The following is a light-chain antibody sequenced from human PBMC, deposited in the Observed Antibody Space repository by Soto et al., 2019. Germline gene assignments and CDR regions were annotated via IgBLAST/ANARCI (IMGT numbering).Light chain of an antibody. J-gene: IGLJ1*01. CDR1: SSDVGSYNL. V-gene: IGLV2-23*02. CDR2: EVS. Sequence: QSALTQPASVSGSPGQSITISCTGTSSDVGSYNLVSWYQQHPGKAPKLMIYEVSKRPSGVSNRFSGSKSGNTASPTISGLQAEDEADYYCCSYAGSSFYVFGTGTKATVL. CDR3: CSYAGSSFYV.